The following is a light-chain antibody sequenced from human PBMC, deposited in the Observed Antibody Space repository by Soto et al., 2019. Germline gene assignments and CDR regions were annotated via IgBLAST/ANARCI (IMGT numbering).Light chain of an antibody. CDR3: QQYNNWPPIT. CDR2: AAS. V-gene: IGKV3-15*01. Sequence: EIVMTQSPATLSVSPGERATLSCRSSHSVTTYLAWYQQKPGQGPRLLIYAASTRATGIPARFSGSGSGTEFSLSISSLQSEDFAVYYCQQYNNWPPITFGQGTRREIK. CDR1: HSVTTY. J-gene: IGKJ5*01.